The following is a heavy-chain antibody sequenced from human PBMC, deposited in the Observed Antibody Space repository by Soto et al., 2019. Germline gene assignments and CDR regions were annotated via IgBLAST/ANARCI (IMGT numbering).Heavy chain of an antibody. CDR2: IIPIFGTA. J-gene: IGHJ5*02. CDR1: GGTFSSYA. D-gene: IGHD1-26*01. V-gene: IGHV1-69*13. CDR3: ARALHIVGAVFDP. Sequence: SVKVSCKASGGTFSSYAISWLRQAPGQGLEWMGGIIPIFGTANYAQKFQGRVTITADEPTSTVYMELTSLRSEDTAVYYCARALHIVGAVFDPWGQGTLVTVSS.